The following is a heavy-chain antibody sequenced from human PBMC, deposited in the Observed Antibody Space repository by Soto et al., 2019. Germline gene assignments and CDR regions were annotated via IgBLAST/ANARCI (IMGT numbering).Heavy chain of an antibody. CDR2: IYYSGST. CDR3: ARRRASCYYDSSGSYYFDY. CDR1: GGSISSSSYY. Sequence: SETLSLTCTVSGGSISSSSYYWGWIRQPPGKGLEWIGSIYYSGSTYYNPSLKSRVTISVDTSKNQFSLKLSSVTAADTAVYYCARRRASCYYDSSGSYYFDYWGQGTLVTVSS. D-gene: IGHD3-22*01. V-gene: IGHV4-39*01. J-gene: IGHJ4*02.